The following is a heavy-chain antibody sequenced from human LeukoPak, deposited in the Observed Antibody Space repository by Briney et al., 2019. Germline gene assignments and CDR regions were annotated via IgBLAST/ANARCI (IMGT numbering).Heavy chain of an antibody. J-gene: IGHJ4*02. Sequence: TGGSLRLSCAASGFTFNNAWMSWVRQAPGKGLEWVGRIKSKTDGGTTDYAAPVKGRFTISRDDSKDTLYLQMNSLKIEDTAVYYCATGPLDYWGQGTLVTVSA. CDR3: ATGPLDY. CDR1: GFTFNNAW. CDR2: IKSKTDGGTT. V-gene: IGHV3-15*01.